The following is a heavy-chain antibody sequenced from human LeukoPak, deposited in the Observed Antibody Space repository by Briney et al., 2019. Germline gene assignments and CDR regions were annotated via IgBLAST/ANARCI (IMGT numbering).Heavy chain of an antibody. D-gene: IGHD6-19*01. V-gene: IGHV5-51*01. CDR2: IYPGDSDT. CDR3: ARTDVIAVAGPFDY. Sequence: GESLKISCKGSGYSFTSYWIGGVRQLPGKGLEWMGIIYPGDSDTRYSPSFQGQVTISADKSISTAYLQWSSLKASDTAMYYCARTDVIAVAGPFDYWGQGTLVTVSS. CDR1: GYSFTSYW. J-gene: IGHJ4*02.